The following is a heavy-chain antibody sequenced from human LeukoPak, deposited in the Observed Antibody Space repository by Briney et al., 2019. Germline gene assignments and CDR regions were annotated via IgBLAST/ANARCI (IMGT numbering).Heavy chain of an antibody. D-gene: IGHD4-17*01. CDR2: IYQSGTT. J-gene: IGHJ3*02. CDR3: ARHGTAVDGDYSAFDI. Sequence: SETLSLTCSVSGGSIRTRNHYWGWIRQPPGKGLEWIGSIYQSGTTYYSLALQSRLTLFIDTSSNHFSLKMTSVTAADTGVYYCARHGTAVDGDYSAFDIWGQGTMVTVS. V-gene: IGHV4-39*01. CDR1: GGSIRTRNHY.